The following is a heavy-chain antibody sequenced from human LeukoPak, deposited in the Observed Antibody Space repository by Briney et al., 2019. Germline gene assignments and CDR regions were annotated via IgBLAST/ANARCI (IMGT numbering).Heavy chain of an antibody. D-gene: IGHD6-19*01. V-gene: IGHV3-7*03. CDR2: IKQDGSER. CDR3: ATGAGCGY. Sequence: GRSLRLSCAASGFTFSSYWMTWVRQAPGKGLEWVANIKQDGSERNYVDSVKGRFTISRDNAKNSLYLQMNTLRDEDTAVYYCATGAGCGYWGQGTLVTVSS. CDR1: GFTFSSYW. J-gene: IGHJ4*02.